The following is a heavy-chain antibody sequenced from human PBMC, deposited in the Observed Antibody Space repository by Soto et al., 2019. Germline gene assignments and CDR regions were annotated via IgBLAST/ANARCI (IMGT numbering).Heavy chain of an antibody. V-gene: IGHV3-33*01. CDR2: IWYDGSNK. Sequence: GGSLRLSCAASGFTFSSYGMHWVRQAPGKGLEWVAVIWYDGSNKYYADSVKGRFTISRDNSKNTLYLQMNSLRAEDTAVYYCARDRFFGDHGPDYWGQGTLVTVSS. J-gene: IGHJ4*02. D-gene: IGHD3-3*01. CDR3: ARDRFFGDHGPDY. CDR1: GFTFSSYG.